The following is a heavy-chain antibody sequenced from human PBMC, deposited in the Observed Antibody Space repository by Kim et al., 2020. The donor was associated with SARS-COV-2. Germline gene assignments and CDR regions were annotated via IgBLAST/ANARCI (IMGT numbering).Heavy chain of an antibody. CDR2: INAGNGNT. J-gene: IGHJ6*02. CDR3: AKERYCSGQRECGMDV. V-gene: IGHV1-3*01. CDR1: GYTFTSHA. D-gene: IGHD2-15*01. Sequence: ASVKVSCKASGYTFTSHAMHWVRQAPGQRLEWMGWINAGNGNTKYSQKFQGRVSISSDTSASTAYMELSSLRSEDTAVYYCAKERYCSGQRECGMDVWGQGTTVTVSS.